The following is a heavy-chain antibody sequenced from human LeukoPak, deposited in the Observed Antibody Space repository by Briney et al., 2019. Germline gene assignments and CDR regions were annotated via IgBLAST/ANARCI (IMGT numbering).Heavy chain of an antibody. D-gene: IGHD1-26*01. V-gene: IGHV1-18*01. CDR1: GYSFSGYG. CDR2: ITGNNGHT. J-gene: IGHJ4*02. CDR3: ARDQRNRGSYRFEY. Sequence: HEASVKVSCRTSGYSFSGYGISWVRQAPGQGLEWMGWITGNNGHTDYAPSLQGRVTMTTDTSTNTDYMELTSLKSDDTAVYYCARDQRNRGSYRFEYWGQGTLVTVSS.